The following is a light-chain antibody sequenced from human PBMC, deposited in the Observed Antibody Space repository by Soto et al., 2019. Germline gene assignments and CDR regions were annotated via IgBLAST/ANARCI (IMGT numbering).Light chain of an antibody. CDR2: DAS. J-gene: IGKJ2*01. CDR1: QSVSSY. V-gene: IGKV3-11*01. CDR3: QQRSNWPHT. Sequence: IVLTQSPATLSLSPAERATISCRATQSVSSYLAWYQQKPGQAPRLLIYDASHRATGIPARCSGSGSGTDFTVTINSLEPEDFAVYYCQQRSNWPHTCGKGTKLESK.